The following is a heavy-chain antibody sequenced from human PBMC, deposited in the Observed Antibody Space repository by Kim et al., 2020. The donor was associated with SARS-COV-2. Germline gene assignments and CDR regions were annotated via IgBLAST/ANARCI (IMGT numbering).Heavy chain of an antibody. CDR1: GFTFSTYW. V-gene: IGHV3-7*04. J-gene: IGHJ4*02. Sequence: GGSLRLSCAVSGFTFSTYWMTWVRQAPGKGLEWVANIKQDRSEKHYVDSVKGRFTISRDNAKNSLYLEMNSLRVDDTAVYYCARGGGGGDFWGQGTLVTV. D-gene: IGHD3-16*01. CDR2: IKQDRSEK. CDR3: ARGGGGGDF.